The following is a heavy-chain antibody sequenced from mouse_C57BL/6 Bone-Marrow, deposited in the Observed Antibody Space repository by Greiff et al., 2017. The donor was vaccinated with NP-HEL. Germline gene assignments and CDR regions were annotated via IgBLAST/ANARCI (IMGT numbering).Heavy chain of an antibody. CDR2: IDTANGDT. V-gene: IGHV14-4*01. J-gene: IGHJ2*01. D-gene: IGHD2-5*01. CDR1: GFNIKDDY. Sequence: VQLQQSGAELVRPGASVKLSCTASGFNIKDDYMHWVKQRPEQGLEGIGWIDTANGDTEYASKFQGKATITADPSSNTAYLQFSSLTSEDTAVYYFTTSGSNLDYWGQGTTLTVSS. CDR3: TTSGSNLDY.